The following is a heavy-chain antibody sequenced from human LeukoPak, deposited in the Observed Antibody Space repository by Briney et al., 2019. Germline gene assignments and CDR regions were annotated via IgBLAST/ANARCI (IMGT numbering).Heavy chain of an antibody. D-gene: IGHD4-17*01. V-gene: IGHV4-34*01. CDR1: GGSISTYF. CDR3: ARLRVDYGGIYYFDY. J-gene: IGHJ4*02. Sequence: SETLSLTCTVSGGSISTYFWSWIRQPPGKGLEWIGEINHSGSTNYNPSLKSRVTISVDTSKNQFSLKLSSVTAADTAVYYCARLRVDYGGIYYFDYWGQGTLVTVSS. CDR2: INHSGST.